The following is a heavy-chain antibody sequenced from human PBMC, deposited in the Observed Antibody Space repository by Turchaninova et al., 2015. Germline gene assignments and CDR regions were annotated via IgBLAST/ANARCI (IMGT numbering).Heavy chain of an antibody. CDR2: FIPCLRTA. CDR3: ASGRSNSNSYYFHYMDV. J-gene: IGHJ6*03. Sequence: QVHLVQSGAEVKRPGYLFKVSCRAFVGSVSRHAVSWVRTAPGQGLEWMRAFIPCLRTADYAQKFQGRITFTADRSTRTAFLELINLRSDDTALYYSASGRSNSNSYYFHYMDVWGIGTTVTVSS. V-gene: IGHV1-69*06. CDR1: VGSVSRHA. D-gene: IGHD6-13*01.